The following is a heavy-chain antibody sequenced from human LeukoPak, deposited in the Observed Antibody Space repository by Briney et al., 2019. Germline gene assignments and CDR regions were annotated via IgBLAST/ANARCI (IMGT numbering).Heavy chain of an antibody. D-gene: IGHD3-22*01. J-gene: IGHJ4*02. V-gene: IGHV3-48*03. CDR1: GFTFSSYE. Sequence: GGSLRLSCAASGFTFSSYEMNWVRQAPGKGLEWVSYISSSGSTIYYADSVKGRFTISRDNAKNSLYLQMNSLRAEDTAVYYCARAGYYDSGGYARYWGQGTLVTVSS. CDR3: ARAGYYDSGGYARY. CDR2: ISSSGSTI.